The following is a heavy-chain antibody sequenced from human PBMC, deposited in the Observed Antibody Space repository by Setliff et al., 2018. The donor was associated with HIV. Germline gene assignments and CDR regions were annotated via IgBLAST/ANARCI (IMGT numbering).Heavy chain of an antibody. CDR3: ARYGPDCSSTKCYAQDYYYYGMDF. CDR2: VNHGGET. CDR1: NGSFSGYF. Sequence: SETLSLTCTVSNGSFSGYFWHWISQAPGRGLEWIGAVNHGGETNYNPSLESRATISEDTSKRQFALALSSVTAADTAVYYCARYGPDCSSTKCYAQDYYYYGMDFWGQGTTVTVSS. D-gene: IGHD2-2*01. V-gene: IGHV4-34*01. J-gene: IGHJ6*02.